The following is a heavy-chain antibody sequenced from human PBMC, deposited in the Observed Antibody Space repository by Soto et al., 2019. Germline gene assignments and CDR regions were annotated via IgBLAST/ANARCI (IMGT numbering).Heavy chain of an antibody. CDR3: ARGADILTGYAHLCY. Sequence: SLRLSCAASGFTFSSYGMHWVRQAPGKGLEWVAVIWYDGSNKYYADSVKGRFTISRDNSKNTLYLQMNSLRAEDTAVYYCARGADILTGYAHLCYWGQG. CDR1: GFTFSSYG. CDR2: IWYDGSNK. D-gene: IGHD3-9*01. J-gene: IGHJ4*02. V-gene: IGHV3-33*01.